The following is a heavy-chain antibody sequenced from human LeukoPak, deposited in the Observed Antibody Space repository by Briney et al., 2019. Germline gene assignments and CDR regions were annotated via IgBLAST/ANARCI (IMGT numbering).Heavy chain of an antibody. Sequence: PGGSLRLSCAASGFTFSSYSMNWVRQAPGKVLEWVSSISSISSYIYYADSVKVRFTISRDNAKNSLYLQMNSLRAEDTAVYYCARDKMHLRFLEWLDKYFFDYWGQGTMVTAPS. CDR2: ISSISSYI. D-gene: IGHD3-3*01. CDR3: ARDKMHLRFLEWLDKYFFDY. J-gene: IGHJ4*02. CDR1: GFTFSSYS. V-gene: IGHV3-21*01.